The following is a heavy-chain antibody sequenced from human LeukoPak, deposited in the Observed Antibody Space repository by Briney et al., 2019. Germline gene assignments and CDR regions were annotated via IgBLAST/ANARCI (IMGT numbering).Heavy chain of an antibody. Sequence: GGSLRLSCAVSGFTVSSNYMSWVRQAPGKGLEWVSVIYSGGSTYYADSVKGRFTISRDNSKNTLCLQMNSLRAEDTAVYYCARSVTTVTVADYWGQGTLVTVSS. D-gene: IGHD4-17*01. CDR2: IYSGGST. CDR1: GFTVSSNY. CDR3: ARSVTTVTVADY. J-gene: IGHJ4*02. V-gene: IGHV3-53*01.